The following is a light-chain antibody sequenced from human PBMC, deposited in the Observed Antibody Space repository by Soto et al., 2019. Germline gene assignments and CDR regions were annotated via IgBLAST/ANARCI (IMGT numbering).Light chain of an antibody. Sequence: EIVFTQSPGTLSLSPGERATLSCRASQSVSSRSLAWYQQKPDQAPRLLIYGASSRATGIPDRFSGSGSGTDFTLTINTLEPEDFALYYCQRYGSSPPTFGQGTKGDIK. CDR2: GAS. CDR1: QSVSSRS. J-gene: IGKJ1*01. CDR3: QRYGSSPPT. V-gene: IGKV3-20*01.